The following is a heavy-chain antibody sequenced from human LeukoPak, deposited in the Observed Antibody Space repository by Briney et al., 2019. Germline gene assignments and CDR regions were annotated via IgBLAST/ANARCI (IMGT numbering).Heavy chain of an antibody. CDR1: GYTFTNYW. J-gene: IGHJ5*02. CDR2: IYPGDSDT. Sequence: GESLKIPCKGSGYTFTNYWIAWVRQMPGKGLEWLGIIYPGDSDTRYSPSFQGQVTISADKSISTAYLQWSSLKASDTAMYYCARGEYGSNWPRPWFDPWGRGTLVTVSS. D-gene: IGHD6-13*01. V-gene: IGHV5-51*01. CDR3: ARGEYGSNWPRPWFDP.